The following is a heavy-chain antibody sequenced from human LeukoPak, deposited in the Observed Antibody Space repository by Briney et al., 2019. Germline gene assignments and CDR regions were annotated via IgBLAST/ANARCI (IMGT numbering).Heavy chain of an antibody. V-gene: IGHV1-69*05. J-gene: IGHJ3*02. Sequence: GASVKVSCKASGGTFSSYAISWVRQAPGQGLEWMGGIIPIFGTANYAQKFQGRVTITTDESTSTAYMELSSLRSEDTAVYYCARVGHLEGAFDIWGQGTMVTVSS. CDR2: IIPIFGTA. CDR1: GGTFSSYA. CDR3: ARVGHLEGAFDI. D-gene: IGHD5-24*01.